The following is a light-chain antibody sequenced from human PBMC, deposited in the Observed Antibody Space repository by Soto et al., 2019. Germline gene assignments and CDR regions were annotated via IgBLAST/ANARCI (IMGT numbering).Light chain of an antibody. V-gene: IGKV3-15*01. CDR3: QQYHNFWT. CDR1: HYIYSN. J-gene: IGKJ1*01. CDR2: RAS. Sequence: GVKDSPATLSVYPGERATLSCTASHYIYSNVAWFQQRPGQAPRLLIYRASTRATGTPARFSGSGSGTEFPLTITSLQSEDFALYYCQQYHNFWTFGHGTKVDIK.